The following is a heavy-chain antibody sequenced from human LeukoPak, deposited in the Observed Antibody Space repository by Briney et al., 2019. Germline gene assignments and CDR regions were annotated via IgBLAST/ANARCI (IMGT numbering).Heavy chain of an antibody. CDR2: ISGSGDST. J-gene: IGHJ3*02. V-gene: IGHV3-11*04. Sequence: LSLTCTVSGVSISSSNSYWGWIRQPPGKGLEWVSGISGSGDSTYYADSVKGRFTISRDNAKNSLYLQMNSLRAEDTAVYYCARPIRIAAAGTCAFDIWGQGTMVTVSS. CDR3: ARPIRIAAAGTCAFDI. CDR1: GVSISSSNSY. D-gene: IGHD6-13*01.